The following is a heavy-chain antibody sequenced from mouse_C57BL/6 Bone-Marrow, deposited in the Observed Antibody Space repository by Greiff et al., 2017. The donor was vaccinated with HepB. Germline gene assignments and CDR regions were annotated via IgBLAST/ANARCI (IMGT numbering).Heavy chain of an antibody. Sequence: VQLQQPGAELVKPGASVKVSCKASGYTFTSYWMHWVKQRPGQGLEWIGRIHPSDSDTNYNQKFKGKATLTVDKSSSTADMQLSSLTSEDSAVYYCAIGDGYDYYAMDYWGQGTSVTVSS. J-gene: IGHJ4*01. CDR3: AIGDGYDYYAMDY. CDR1: GYTFTSYW. D-gene: IGHD2-2*01. V-gene: IGHV1-74*01. CDR2: IHPSDSDT.